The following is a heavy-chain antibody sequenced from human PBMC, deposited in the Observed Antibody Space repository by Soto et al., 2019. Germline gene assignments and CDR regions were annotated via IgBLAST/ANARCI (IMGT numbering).Heavy chain of an antibody. CDR1: SGSISSSNW. Sequence: SETLSLTCAVSSGSISSSNWWSWVRQPPGKGLEWIGEIYHSGSTNYNPSLKSRVTISVDKSKNQFSLKLSSVTAADTAVYYCASRSYSGYDFDYWGQGTLVTVSS. CDR3: ASRSYSGYDFDY. J-gene: IGHJ4*02. D-gene: IGHD5-12*01. V-gene: IGHV4-4*02. CDR2: IYHSGST.